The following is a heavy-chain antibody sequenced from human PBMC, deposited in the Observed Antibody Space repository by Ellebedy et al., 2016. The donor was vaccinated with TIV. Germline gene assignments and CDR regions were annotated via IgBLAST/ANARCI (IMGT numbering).Heavy chain of an antibody. V-gene: IGHV3-23*01. CDR2: ISDSGDRT. Sequence: PGGSLRLSCAASGFTFSGYAMSWVRQAPGKGLEWVSAISDSGDRTYYADSVRGRFTISRDNSKNTLYLQMNSLRVEDTAVYYCARESIGVLGTGDCWGQGTLVTVSS. D-gene: IGHD6-6*01. CDR3: ARESIGVLGTGDC. CDR1: GFTFSGYA. J-gene: IGHJ4*02.